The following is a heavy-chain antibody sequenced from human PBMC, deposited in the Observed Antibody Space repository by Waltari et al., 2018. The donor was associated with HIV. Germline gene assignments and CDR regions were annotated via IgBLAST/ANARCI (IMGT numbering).Heavy chain of an antibody. CDR3: ARTLVSSGLVRFDP. Sequence: QVQLVQSGSELTKPGASVRVSCTASGYSITSHAINWVRQAPGQGLEWMGWINTDTGNPTYAPGFTGRFVFSVDSTVRTAYLQISSLMVDDTAVYYCARTLVSSGLVRFDPWGQGTLVTVSS. J-gene: IGHJ5*02. CDR1: GYSITSHA. D-gene: IGHD6-6*01. V-gene: IGHV7-4-1*02. CDR2: INTDTGNP.